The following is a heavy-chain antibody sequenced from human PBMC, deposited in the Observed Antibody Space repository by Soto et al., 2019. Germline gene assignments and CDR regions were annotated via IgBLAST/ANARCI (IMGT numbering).Heavy chain of an antibody. CDR2: MQPRDGRT. J-gene: IGHJ4*02. D-gene: IGHD1-26*01. CDR1: GYSFSSID. CDR3: ARGVTAGVDY. Sequence: QVQLVQSGAEVREPGASVKVSCKASGYSFSSIDINWVRQTTGQGLEWMGWMQPRDGRTGYAQKFQGRVTMTRDTSINTAYMALSSLTSDDTAFYYCARGVTAGVDYWGQGTLVTVSS. V-gene: IGHV1-8*01.